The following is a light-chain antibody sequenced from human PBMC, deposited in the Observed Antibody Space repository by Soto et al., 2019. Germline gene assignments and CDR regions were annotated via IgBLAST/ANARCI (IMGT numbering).Light chain of an antibody. CDR2: DVS. CDR1: SSDVGAYNY. V-gene: IGLV2-14*03. Sequence: QSALTQPASVSGSPGQSITISCTGTSSDVGAYNYVSWYQQHPGKAPKLMIFDVSNRPSGVSNRFSGSKSGNTASLTISGLQAEEEADYYCSSYTSSSIVVFGGGTKVTVL. CDR3: SSYTSSSIVV. J-gene: IGLJ2*01.